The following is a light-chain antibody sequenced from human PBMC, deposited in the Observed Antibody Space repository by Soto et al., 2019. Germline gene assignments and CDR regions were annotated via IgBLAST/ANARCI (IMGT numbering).Light chain of an antibody. Sequence: DIRLTQSPSTVSASVGDRVTITCRASQSINTWLAWYQQKPGKAPRVLIYDASSLKSGVPSRFSGRGSGPECTPTSRRLEPDDFATYYCQQYDGHVGQGNKLEIK. CDR3: QQYDGH. J-gene: IGKJ2*01. V-gene: IGKV1-5*01. CDR1: QSINTW. CDR2: DAS.